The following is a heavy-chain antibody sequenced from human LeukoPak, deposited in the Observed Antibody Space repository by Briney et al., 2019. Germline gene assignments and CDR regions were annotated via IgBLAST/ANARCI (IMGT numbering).Heavy chain of an antibody. V-gene: IGHV3-33*01. Sequence: PGGSLRLFCGGSGFTFGGYGVHWFPQTPGKGLEWVAVIAYYGSRAFYSDFVKGRFTISRDNSKNTMSVQMDDLRAEDTAVYYCRRYSNDHFDYWGQGTLVTVSS. D-gene: IGHD6-13*01. J-gene: IGHJ4*02. CDR1: GFTFGGYG. CDR2: IAYYGSRA. CDR3: RRYSNDHFDY.